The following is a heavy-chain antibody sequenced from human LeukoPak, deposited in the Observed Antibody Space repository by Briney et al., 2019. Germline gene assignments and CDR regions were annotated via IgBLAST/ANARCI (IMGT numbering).Heavy chain of an antibody. V-gene: IGHV4-4*02. Sequence: PGGSLRLSCAASGFTFSGAWMSWVRQPPGQGLEWIGEISLTGLTHYNPSLESRVTVSLDKSKNQLSLNLTSVTAADTAVYYCSRENGAFSPFGYWGQGTLVTVLS. CDR3: SRENGAFSPFGY. D-gene: IGHD2-8*01. CDR2: ISLTGLT. CDR1: GFTFSGAW. J-gene: IGHJ4*02.